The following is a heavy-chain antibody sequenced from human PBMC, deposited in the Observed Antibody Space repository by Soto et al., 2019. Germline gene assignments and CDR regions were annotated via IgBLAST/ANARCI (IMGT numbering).Heavy chain of an antibody. CDR2: IGGGGDGA. D-gene: IGHD1-26*01. CDR1: GFAFNTYV. V-gene: IGHV3-23*01. J-gene: IGHJ4*02. CDR3: ARKYSGTFPYEY. Sequence: GGSLRLSCAASGFAFNTYVMSWVRQAPGKGLEWVSAIGGGGDGASYADSVKGRFTISRDNSKNTLFLQMSSLRAEDTALYYCARKYSGTFPYEYWGPGTLVTSPQ.